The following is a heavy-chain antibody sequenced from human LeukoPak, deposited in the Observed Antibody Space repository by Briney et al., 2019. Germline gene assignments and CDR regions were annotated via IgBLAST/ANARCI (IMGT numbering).Heavy chain of an antibody. CDR3: ARVGPPFSTTGEYYFDY. CDR1: GGSIDNYY. Sequence: PSETLSLTCTVSGGSIDNYYWSWIRQPPGKGLEWIGYIYYSGSTNYNPSLKSRVTISVDTSKNQFSLKLTSVTAADTAVYYCARVGPPFSTTGEYYFDYWGQGTLVTVSS. J-gene: IGHJ4*02. CDR2: IYYSGST. V-gene: IGHV4-59*01. D-gene: IGHD7-27*01.